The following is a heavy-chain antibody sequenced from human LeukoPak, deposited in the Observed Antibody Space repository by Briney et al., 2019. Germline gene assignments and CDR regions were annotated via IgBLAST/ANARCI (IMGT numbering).Heavy chain of an antibody. D-gene: IGHD4-17*01. Sequence: PSETLSLTCTVSGGTINSGGYYWSWIRQHPGKGLEWIGYIYYSGSTYYNPSLKSRVTISVDTSKNQFSLKLSSVTAADTAVYYCARDRATVTTSYGMDVWGQGTTVTVSS. CDR2: IYYSGST. J-gene: IGHJ6*02. CDR1: GGTINSGGYY. V-gene: IGHV4-31*03. CDR3: ARDRATVTTSYGMDV.